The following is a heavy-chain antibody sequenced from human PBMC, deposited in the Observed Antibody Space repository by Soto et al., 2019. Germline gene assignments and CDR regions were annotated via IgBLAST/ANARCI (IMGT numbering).Heavy chain of an antibody. CDR3: TTHLSTYYDFWSGYDYYYGMDV. J-gene: IGHJ6*02. CDR1: GFTFSNAW. D-gene: IGHD3-3*01. CDR2: IKSKTDGGTT. V-gene: IGHV3-15*01. Sequence: KPGGSLRLSCAASGFTFSNAWMSWVRQAPGKGLEWVGRIKSKTDGGTTDYAAPVKGRFTISRDDSKNTLYLQMNSLKTEDTAVYYCTTHLSTYYDFWSGYDYYYGMDVWGQGTTVTVSS.